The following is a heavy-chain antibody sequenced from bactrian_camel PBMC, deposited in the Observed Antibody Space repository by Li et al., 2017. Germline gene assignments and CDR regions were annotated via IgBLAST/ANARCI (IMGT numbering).Heavy chain of an antibody. V-gene: IGHV3S53*01. J-gene: IGHJ4*01. D-gene: IGHD6*01. CDR1: GYIPSGYC. CDR2: IDDGGAT. Sequence: HVQLVESGGGSVQAGGSLTLACSVSGYIPSGYCAGWFRQGAGERRELLAAIDDGGATRYADSVAGRFTISKGGAKDSLSLQMNRLKPEDTDTYYCAEGRGSRGEHCYSLNYWGQGTQVTVS. CDR3: AEGRGSRGEHCYSLNY.